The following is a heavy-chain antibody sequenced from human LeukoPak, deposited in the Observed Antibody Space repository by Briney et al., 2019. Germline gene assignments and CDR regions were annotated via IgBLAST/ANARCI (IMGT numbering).Heavy chain of an antibody. CDR3: AREKRWGMDV. CDR1: GGSFSGYY. CDR2: INHSGST. V-gene: IGHV4-34*01. J-gene: IGHJ6*02. D-gene: IGHD2-15*01. Sequence: SETLSLTCAVYGGSFSGYYWSWIRQPPGKGLEWIGEINHSGSTNYNPSLKSRVTISVDTSKNQFSLKLSSVTAADTVVYYCAREKRWGMDVWGQGTTVTVSS.